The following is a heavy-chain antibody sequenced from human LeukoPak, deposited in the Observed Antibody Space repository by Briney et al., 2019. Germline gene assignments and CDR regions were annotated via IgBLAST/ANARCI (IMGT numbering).Heavy chain of an antibody. D-gene: IGHD2/OR15-2a*01. CDR1: GFTFSSYW. J-gene: IGHJ6*02. V-gene: IGHV3-74*01. Sequence: PGGSLRLSCAASGFTFSSYWMHWLRQAPGKGLVWVSRINTDGSSTSYADSVKGRFTISRDNGKNTLYLQMNSLRAEDTAVYYCASYLTSIPSGMDVWGQGTTVTVSS. CDR2: INTDGSST. CDR3: ASYLTSIPSGMDV.